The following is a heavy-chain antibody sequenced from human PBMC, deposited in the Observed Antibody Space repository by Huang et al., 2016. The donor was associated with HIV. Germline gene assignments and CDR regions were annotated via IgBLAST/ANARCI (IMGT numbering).Heavy chain of an antibody. CDR3: ALKGDSSGWEYFRH. V-gene: IGHV3-30*03. CDR1: GFIFSNYG. Sequence: QVQLVESGGGVVEPGGSLRLSCAASGFIFSNYGMHWVRQVAGKWLEWVALISYNVSNKYYTGSVKGRFSISRDNSKNTLYLQMNSLRAEDTAVYYCALKGDSSGWEYFRHWGQGTLVTVSS. CDR2: ISYNVSNK. J-gene: IGHJ1*01. D-gene: IGHD6-19*01.